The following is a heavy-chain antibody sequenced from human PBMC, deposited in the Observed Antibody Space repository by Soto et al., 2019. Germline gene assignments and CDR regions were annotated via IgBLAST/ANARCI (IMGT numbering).Heavy chain of an antibody. CDR3: ARHPPSAGGYSRGGSAP. J-gene: IGHJ5*02. D-gene: IGHD5-18*01. Sequence: SETLSLTCAVSGGSIISSNWWSWVRQPPGKGLEWIGEIYYSGNTNANPSLKSRVTLSLDKSKNHFSLMLSSVTAADTAIYYWARHPPSAGGYSRGGSAPGARGTRVPFPP. CDR1: GGSIISSNW. V-gene: IGHV4-4*02. CDR2: IYYSGNT.